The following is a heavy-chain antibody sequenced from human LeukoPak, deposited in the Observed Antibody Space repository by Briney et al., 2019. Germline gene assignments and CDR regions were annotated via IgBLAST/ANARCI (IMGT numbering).Heavy chain of an antibody. CDR1: GGSFSGNY. D-gene: IGHD3-22*01. CDR3: ARHLNYYDSSGYLI. V-gene: IGHV4-34*01. Sequence: SETLSLTCAVYGGSFSGNYWSWIRQPPGKGLEWIGDINHSGTTNYSPSLKSRVTISVDTSKNQFSLKLSSVTAADTAVFYCARHLNYYDSSGYLIWGQGTLVTVSS. CDR2: INHSGTT. J-gene: IGHJ4*02.